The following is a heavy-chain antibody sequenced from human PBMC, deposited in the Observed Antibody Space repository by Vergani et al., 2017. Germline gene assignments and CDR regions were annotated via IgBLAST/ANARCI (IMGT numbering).Heavy chain of an antibody. CDR2: IIPIFGTA. V-gene: IGHV1-69*15. Sequence: QVQLVQSGAEVKKPGSSVKVSCKASGGTFSSYAISWVRQAPGQGLEWMGRIIPIFGTANYAQKFQGRVTITADESTSTAYMELSSLSSEDTAVYYCARDGHYYGSGSYYNGGDYWGQGTLVTVSS. J-gene: IGHJ4*02. CDR1: GGTFSSYA. D-gene: IGHD3-10*01. CDR3: ARDGHYYGSGSYYNGGDY.